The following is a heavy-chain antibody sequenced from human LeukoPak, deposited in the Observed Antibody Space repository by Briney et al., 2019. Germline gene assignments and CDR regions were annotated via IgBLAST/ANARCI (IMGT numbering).Heavy chain of an antibody. J-gene: IGHJ5*02. Sequence: PSETLSLTCAVYGGSFSGYYWSWIRQPPGKGLEWIGEINHSGSTIYNPSLKSRVTISVDTSKNQFSLKLSSVTAADTAVYYCLAGRRRRGWFDPWGQGTLVTVSS. V-gene: IGHV4-34*01. CDR3: LAGRRRRGWFDP. CDR2: INHSGST. D-gene: IGHD6-19*01. CDR1: GGSFSGYY.